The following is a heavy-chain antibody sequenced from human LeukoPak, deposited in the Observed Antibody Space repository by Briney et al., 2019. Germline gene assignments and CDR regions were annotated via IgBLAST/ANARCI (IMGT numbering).Heavy chain of an antibody. J-gene: IGHJ4*02. Sequence: GGSLRLSCAASGFTFSSYEMNWVRQAPGKGLEWVSYISSSGDTIYYADSVKGRFTISRDNAKNSLSLQMNSLRAEDTALYYCARGGWFGELLFDYWGREPWSPSP. D-gene: IGHD3-10*01. V-gene: IGHV3-48*03. CDR3: ARGGWFGELLFDY. CDR2: ISSSGDTI. CDR1: GFTFSSYE.